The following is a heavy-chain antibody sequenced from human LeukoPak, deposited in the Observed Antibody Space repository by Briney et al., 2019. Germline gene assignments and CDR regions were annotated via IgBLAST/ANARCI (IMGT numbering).Heavy chain of an antibody. CDR1: GFSISSYW. D-gene: IGHD4/OR15-4a*01. J-gene: IGHJ4*02. V-gene: IGHV3-7*01. Sequence: PGGSLRLSCAASGFSISSYWMSWVRQAPGKGLEWVASINPDGSDKYYVDSVKGRFTISRDNAENSLYLQMNNLRAEDTSVYYCARLTTMVTTFVYWGQGALVTVSS. CDR2: INPDGSDK. CDR3: ARLTTMVTTFVY.